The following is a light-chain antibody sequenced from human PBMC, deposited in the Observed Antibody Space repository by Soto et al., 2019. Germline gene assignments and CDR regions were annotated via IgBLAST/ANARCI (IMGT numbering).Light chain of an antibody. CDR3: QSYDSTLSARYV. J-gene: IGLJ1*01. CDR2: GNI. Sequence: QPVLTQTPSVSGAPGQRVTISCTGSSSNIGAGYDVHWYQQRPGTAPKLLIFGNINRPSGVPDRISGSKSGTSASLAITGLQAEDEGDYYCQSYDSTLSARYVFGTGTKLTVL. CDR1: SSNIGAGYD. V-gene: IGLV1-40*01.